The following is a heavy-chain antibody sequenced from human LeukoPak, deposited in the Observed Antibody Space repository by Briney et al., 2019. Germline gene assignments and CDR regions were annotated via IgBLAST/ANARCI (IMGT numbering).Heavy chain of an antibody. Sequence: SETLSLTCTVSGGSISSSSYYWGWIRQPPGKGLEWIGSIYYRGSTYYNPSLKSRVTISVDTSKNQFSLKLSSVTAADTAVYYCGACYGAFDYWGQGTLVTVSS. D-gene: IGHD3-16*01. J-gene: IGHJ4*02. V-gene: IGHV4-39*01. CDR3: GACYGAFDY. CDR1: GGSISSSSYY. CDR2: IYYRGST.